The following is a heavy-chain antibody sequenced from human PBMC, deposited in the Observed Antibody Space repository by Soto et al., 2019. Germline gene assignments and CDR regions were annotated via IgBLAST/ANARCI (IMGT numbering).Heavy chain of an antibody. CDR3: ARDLGSGEYTPYSYLGMDV. CDR1: GFAFSSYS. Sequence: EVQLVDSGGGLVKPGGSLRLSCAASGFAFSSYSMVWVRQAPGKGLEWVSSISSRSSYLYYADSLKGRFTISRDNAKNSLYLQMNSLRAEDTAVYYCARDLGSGEYTPYSYLGMDVWGQGTTVTVSS. D-gene: IGHD1-26*01. CDR2: ISSRSSYL. J-gene: IGHJ6*02. V-gene: IGHV3-21*02.